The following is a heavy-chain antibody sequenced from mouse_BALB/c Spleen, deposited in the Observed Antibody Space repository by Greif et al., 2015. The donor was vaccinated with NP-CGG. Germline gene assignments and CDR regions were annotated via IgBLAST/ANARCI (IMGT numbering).Heavy chain of an antibody. Sequence: VKLMESGPGLVAPSQSLSITCTVSGFSLTSYGVHWVRQPPGKGLEWLGVIWAGGSTNYNSALRSRLSISKDNSKSQVFLKMNSLQTDDTAMYYCARDLEDYAMDYWGQGTSVTVSS. CDR2: IWAGGST. J-gene: IGHJ4*01. CDR1: GFSLTSYG. CDR3: ARDLEDYAMDY. V-gene: IGHV2-9*02.